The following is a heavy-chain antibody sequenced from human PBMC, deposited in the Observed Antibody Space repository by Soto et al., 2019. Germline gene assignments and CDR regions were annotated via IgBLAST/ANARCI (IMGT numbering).Heavy chain of an antibody. CDR1: GSSFAGYA. J-gene: IGHJ4*02. V-gene: IGHV3-23*01. D-gene: IGHD3-3*01. Sequence: GSLRLSCAATGSSFAGYALTWVRQAPGKGLEWLSAVSGGGASTYYADSVRGRFSISRDVSGNMIYLQLNRLTAGDTATYYCAKTQTFNGYYGGFDAWGQGTRVTVSS. CDR3: AKTQTFNGYYGGFDA. CDR2: VSGGGAST.